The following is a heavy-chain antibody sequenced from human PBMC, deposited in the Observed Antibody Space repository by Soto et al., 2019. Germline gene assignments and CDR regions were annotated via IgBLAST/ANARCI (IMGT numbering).Heavy chain of an antibody. J-gene: IGHJ4*01. V-gene: IGHV3-15*07. CDR2: IKSKIDGGTT. CDR1: GFTFSNAW. Sequence: EVQLVESGGGLVKPGGSLRLSCAASGFTFSNAWINWVRQAPGKGLEWVGRIKSKIDGGTTDFAAPVKGRFAISRDDSKSIAYMQMNSLKIEDSALYYCSTDSCSDMMVVRLDNWGHGTRVTVSS. D-gene: IGHD2-15*01. CDR3: STDSCSDMMVVRLDN.